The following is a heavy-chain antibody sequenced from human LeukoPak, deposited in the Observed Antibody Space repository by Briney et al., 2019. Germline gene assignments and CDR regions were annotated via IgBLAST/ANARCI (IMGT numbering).Heavy chain of an antibody. CDR1: GFTFSSYG. D-gene: IGHD6-13*01. CDR3: AKDPRLSSSWYFSY. Sequence: GGSLRLSCAAPGFTFSSYGMHWVRQAPGKGLEWVAFIRYDGSNKYYADSVKGRFTISRDNSKNTLYLQMNSLRAEDTAVYYCAKDPRLSSSWYFSYWGQGTLVTVSS. V-gene: IGHV3-30*02. CDR2: IRYDGSNK. J-gene: IGHJ4*02.